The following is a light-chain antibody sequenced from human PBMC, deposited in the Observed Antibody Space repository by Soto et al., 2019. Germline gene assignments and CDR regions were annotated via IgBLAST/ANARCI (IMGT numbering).Light chain of an antibody. CDR2: DAS. V-gene: IGKV1-33*01. CDR1: HDVSRN. J-gene: IGKJ4*01. CDR3: QQYKRMLS. Sequence: DIQMTQSPSSLSASVGDRVTIACQSSHDVSRNLNWFQQKPGEAPKLLIYDASNLERGVTSRFSASGSGTDFTFTISSLQPEDVATYYCQQYKRMLSFGGGTEIELK.